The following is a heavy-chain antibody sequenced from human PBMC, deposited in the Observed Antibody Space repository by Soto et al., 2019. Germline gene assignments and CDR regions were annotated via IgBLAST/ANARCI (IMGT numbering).Heavy chain of an antibody. CDR1: GFTFSSYW. V-gene: IGHV3-74*01. CDR2: INSDGSST. D-gene: IGHD3-3*01. Sequence: PGGSLRLSCAASGFTFSSYWMHWVRQAPGKGLVWVSRINSDGSSTTYADSVKDRCTISRDNAKNTLYLQMNSLRAEDTAVYYCAGTPFRFLEWLSHNWFDPWGQGTLVTVSS. J-gene: IGHJ5*02. CDR3: AGTPFRFLEWLSHNWFDP.